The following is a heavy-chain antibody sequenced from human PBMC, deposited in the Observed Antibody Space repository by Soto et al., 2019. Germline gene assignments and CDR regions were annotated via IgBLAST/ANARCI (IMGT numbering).Heavy chain of an antibody. Sequence: QVQLVQSGAEVKKPGAAVKVSCKASGYTFTGYYMHWVRQAPGQGLERMGWINPNRVGTNYAQMFQGWVTMTRDTSISTAYMELSRMRSDDTAVYYCARDKGYGAYNAFDIWGQGTMVTVSS. CDR2: INPNRVGT. CDR1: GYTFTGYY. D-gene: IGHD4-17*01. V-gene: IGHV1-2*04. CDR3: ARDKGYGAYNAFDI. J-gene: IGHJ3*02.